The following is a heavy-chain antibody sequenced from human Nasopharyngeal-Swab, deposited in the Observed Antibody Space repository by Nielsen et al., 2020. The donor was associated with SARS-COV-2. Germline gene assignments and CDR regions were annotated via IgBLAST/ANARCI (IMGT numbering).Heavy chain of an antibody. CDR1: GASFSGYY. V-gene: IGHV4-34*01. J-gene: IGHJ4*02. CDR2: INHSGST. CDR3: TRGPVVTLDY. D-gene: IGHD4-23*01. Sequence: SQTLSPTCAVYGASFSGYYWSWIRQPPGKGLEWIGEINHSGSTNYNPSLKSRVTISVDTSKNQFSLKLSSVTAADTAVYYCTRGPVVTLDYWGQGTLVTVSS.